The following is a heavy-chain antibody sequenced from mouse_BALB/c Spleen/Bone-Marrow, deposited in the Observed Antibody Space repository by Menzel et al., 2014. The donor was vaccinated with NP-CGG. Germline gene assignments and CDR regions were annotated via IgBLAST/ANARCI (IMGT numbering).Heavy chain of an antibody. Sequence: VQLQQSGPELVKPGASVKVSCKASGYSFTDYNMYWVKQSHGKSLEWIGYIDPYIDGTSYNQKFRGKATLTVDKSSSTAFMHLNSLTSEDSAVYYCARPLYYDYGFAYWGQGTLVTVST. J-gene: IGHJ3*01. V-gene: IGHV1S135*01. CDR2: IDPYIDGT. D-gene: IGHD2-4*01. CDR3: ARPLYYDYGFAY. CDR1: GYSFTDYN.